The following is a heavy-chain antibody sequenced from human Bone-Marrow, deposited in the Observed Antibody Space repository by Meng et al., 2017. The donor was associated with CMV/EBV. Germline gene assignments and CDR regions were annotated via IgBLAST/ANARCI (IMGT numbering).Heavy chain of an antibody. CDR1: GGSISTSNYY. CDR2: ISDSGRT. Sequence: GSLRLSCTVSGGSISTSNYYWAWVRQPPGKGLEWIGSISDSGRTYYNPSLKSRVTISSDTSKNQFSLKLSSVTAADTAVYYCARFLRGANWGQGTLVTFSS. D-gene: IGHD3-10*01. J-gene: IGHJ4*02. CDR3: ARFLRGAN. V-gene: IGHV4-39*07.